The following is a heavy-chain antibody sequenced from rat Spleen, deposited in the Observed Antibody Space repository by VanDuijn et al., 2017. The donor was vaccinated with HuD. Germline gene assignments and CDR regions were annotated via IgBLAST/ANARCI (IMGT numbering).Heavy chain of an antibody. D-gene: IGHD1-2*01. CDR3: ARVGYSSYIRYFDY. V-gene: IGHV2-43*01. J-gene: IGHJ2*01. CDR1: GFSLTSYH. Sequence: QVQLKESGPGLVQPSQTLSLTCTVSGFSLTSYHVSWVRQPPGKGLEWMGAIWTGGSTAYNSFFKSRLSISRDTPKSQVFLKMNSLQTEDTATYYWARVGYSSYIRYFDYWGQGVMVTVSS. CDR2: IWTGGST.